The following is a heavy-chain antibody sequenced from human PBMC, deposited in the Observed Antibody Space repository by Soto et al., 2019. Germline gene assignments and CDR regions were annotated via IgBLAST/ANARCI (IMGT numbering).Heavy chain of an antibody. CDR3: TRHHADFDYFNYGMDV. Sequence: PGGSMRLSCAACGVTLNVSAMHWVRQASGKGLEWVGRIRSKANSYATAYAASVKGRFTISRDDSKNTAYLQMNSLKTEDTAVYYCTRHHADFDYFNYGMDVWGQGTTVTVSS. CDR1: GVTLNVSA. J-gene: IGHJ6*02. CDR2: IRSKANSYAT. V-gene: IGHV3-73*01.